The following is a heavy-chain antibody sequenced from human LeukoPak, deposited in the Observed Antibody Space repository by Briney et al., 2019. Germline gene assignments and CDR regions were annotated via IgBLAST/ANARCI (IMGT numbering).Heavy chain of an antibody. J-gene: IGHJ4*02. V-gene: IGHV3-53*01. CDR3: AKYTRGYSYGSQKNYYFDY. CDR1: GFTVSTNS. D-gene: IGHD5-18*01. CDR2: LYSDNT. Sequence: GGSLRLSCTVYGFTVSTNSMSWDRQAQGHGLEGVSFLYSDNTHYSDSVKGRFTISRDNSKNTLYLQMNSLRAEDTAVYYCAKYTRGYSYGSQKNYYFDYWGQGTLVTVSS.